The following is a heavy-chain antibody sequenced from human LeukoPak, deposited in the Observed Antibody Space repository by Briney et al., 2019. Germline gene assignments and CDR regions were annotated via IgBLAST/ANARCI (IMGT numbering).Heavy chain of an antibody. J-gene: IGHJ4*02. CDR1: GSTFISYY. V-gene: IGHV1-46*01. Sequence: GASVNVSCKAAGSTFISYYVLWVRESPGQGLGWMGIIHPSGGTTNYAQKFQGRVTMTRDTSTSTVHMELRSLRSEDTAVYYCARVRGGGHYFDYWGQGALVTVPS. CDR3: ARVRGGGHYFDY. D-gene: IGHD3-16*01. CDR2: IHPSGGTT.